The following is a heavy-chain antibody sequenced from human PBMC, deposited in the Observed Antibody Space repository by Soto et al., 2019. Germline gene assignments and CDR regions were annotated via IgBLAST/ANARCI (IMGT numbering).Heavy chain of an antibody. CDR2: IRSKAYGGTT. D-gene: IGHD2-15*01. CDR3: TSIVVVVAATIDY. CDR1: GFTFGDYA. V-gene: IGHV3-49*03. Sequence: GGSLRLSCTASGFTFGDYAMSWFRQAPGKGLEWVGFIRSKAYGGTTEYAASVKGRFTISRDDSKSIAYLQMNSLKAEDTAVYYCTSIVVVVAATIDYWGQGTLVTVSS. J-gene: IGHJ4*02.